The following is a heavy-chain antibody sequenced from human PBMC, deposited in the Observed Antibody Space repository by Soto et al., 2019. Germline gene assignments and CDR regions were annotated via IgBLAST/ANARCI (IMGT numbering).Heavy chain of an antibody. J-gene: IGHJ5*02. CDR1: GAPITTYY. D-gene: IGHD2-15*01. CDR2: TSYSGST. V-gene: IGHV4-59*01. Sequence: SETLSLTCTVSGAPITTYYWSWIRQPPGKGLEWIGYTSYSGSTDYNPSLKSRVTISFDASKNQISLQVRSATAADAAVYYCARDLKEYCSDGKCNWFDPWGQGTLVTVSS. CDR3: ARDLKEYCSDGKCNWFDP.